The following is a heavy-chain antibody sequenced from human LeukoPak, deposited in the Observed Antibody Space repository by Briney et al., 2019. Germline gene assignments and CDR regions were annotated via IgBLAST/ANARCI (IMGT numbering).Heavy chain of an antibody. V-gene: IGHV4-39*01. Sequence: SETLSLTCTVSGGSISSSSYYWGWIRQPPGKGLEWIGSIYYSGSTYYNPSLKSRVTISVDMSKNQFSLKLSSVTAADTAVYYCARGGGPFWSGYPYYYYYGMDVWGQGTTVTVSS. J-gene: IGHJ6*02. CDR3: ARGGGPFWSGYPYYYYYGMDV. CDR1: GGSISSSSYY. CDR2: IYYSGST. D-gene: IGHD3-3*01.